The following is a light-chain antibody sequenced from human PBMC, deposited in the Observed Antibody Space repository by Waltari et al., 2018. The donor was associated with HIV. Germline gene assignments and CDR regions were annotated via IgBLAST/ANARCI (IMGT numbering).Light chain of an antibody. CDR2: KVS. CDR3: MQGTHWPSYT. Sequence: DVVMTQSPLSLPVTLGQPASLPCRSSQSLVYSDGNTYLSWFQQRPGQSPRRLIYKVSNRDSGVPDRFSGSGSDTDFTLKISRVEAEDVGVYYCMQGTHWPSYTFGQGTKLEIK. CDR1: QSLVYSDGNTY. V-gene: IGKV2-30*01. J-gene: IGKJ2*01.